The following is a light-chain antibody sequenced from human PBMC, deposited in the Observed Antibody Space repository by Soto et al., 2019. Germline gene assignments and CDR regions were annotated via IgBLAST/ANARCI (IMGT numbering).Light chain of an antibody. CDR1: SSDVGGYNY. CDR3: CSYAGSYTYV. Sequence: QSALTQPRSVSGSPGQSVIISCTGTSSDVGGYNYVSWYQQHPGKAPKLMIYDVSKRPSGVPDRFSGSKSGNTASLTISGLQAEDEVDYYCCSYAGSYTYVFGTGTKLTVL. V-gene: IGLV2-11*01. J-gene: IGLJ1*01. CDR2: DVS.